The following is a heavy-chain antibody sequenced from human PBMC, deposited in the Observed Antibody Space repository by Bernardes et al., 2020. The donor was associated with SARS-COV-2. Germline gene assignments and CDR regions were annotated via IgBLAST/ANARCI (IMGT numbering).Heavy chain of an antibody. CDR1: GGSISNYY. CDR2: IYYSGST. D-gene: IGHD3-22*01. J-gene: IGHJ3*02. V-gene: IGHV4-59*08. Sequence: TLSLTCTVSGGSISNYYWSWIRQPPGTGLEWIGYIYYSGSTNYNPSLKSRVTISVDTSKNQFSLKLSSVTAADTAVYYCARHVNYYDSSGYYRADAFDIWGQGTLVTVS. CDR3: ARHVNYYDSSGYYRADAFDI.